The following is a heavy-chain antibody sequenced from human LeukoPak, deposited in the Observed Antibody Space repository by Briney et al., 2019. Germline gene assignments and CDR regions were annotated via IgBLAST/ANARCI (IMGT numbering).Heavy chain of an antibody. Sequence: SGGSLRLSCAASGFTFSDYYMSWVRQAPGKGLEWFSYISSGGTTIYYADSVKGRFTISRDNAKNSLYLQMNSLRAEDTAVYYCGKTTVGYSSGQKPAWPVDYWGQGTLVTVSS. CDR2: ISSGGTTI. CDR3: GKTTVGYSSGQKPAWPVDY. J-gene: IGHJ4*02. CDR1: GFTFSDYY. V-gene: IGHV3-11*01. D-gene: IGHD5-18*01.